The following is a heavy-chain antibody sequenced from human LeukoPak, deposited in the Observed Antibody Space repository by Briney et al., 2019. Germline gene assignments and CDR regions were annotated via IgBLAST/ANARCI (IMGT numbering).Heavy chain of an antibody. D-gene: IGHD3-10*01. Sequence: ASVKVSCKASGYTFTSYAMHWVRQAPGQRLEWMGWINAGNGNTKYSQKFQGRVTITRDTSASTAYMELTSLRSEDTAVYYCGRPLQRGSWTQRALDYWGQGTLVTVSS. CDR3: GRPLQRGSWTQRALDY. V-gene: IGHV1-3*01. CDR2: INAGNGNT. J-gene: IGHJ4*02. CDR1: GYTFTSYA.